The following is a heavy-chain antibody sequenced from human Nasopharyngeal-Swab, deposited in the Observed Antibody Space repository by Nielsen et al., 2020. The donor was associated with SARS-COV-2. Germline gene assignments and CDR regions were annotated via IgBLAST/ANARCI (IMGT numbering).Heavy chain of an antibody. CDR2: ISHSGST. J-gene: IGHJ6*02. Sequence: SETLSLTCTVSSDSISPYFWNWIRQPPGMGLEWFGYISHSGSTNYTPSLKSRVTISIDTSKKQLSLKLRSVTAADTAVYYCARIDGWGAMDVWGQGTTVTVSS. D-gene: IGHD3-10*01. CDR1: SDSISPYF. V-gene: IGHV4-59*13. CDR3: ARIDGWGAMDV.